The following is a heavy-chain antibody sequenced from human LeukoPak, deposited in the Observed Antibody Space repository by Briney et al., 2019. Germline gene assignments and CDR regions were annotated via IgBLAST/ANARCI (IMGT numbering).Heavy chain of an antibody. CDR3: ARYLDYGDLYYFDY. Sequence: SETLSLTCAVYGGSFSGYYWSWIRQPPGKGLEWIGEINHSGSTNYNPSLKSRVAISVDTSKNQFSLKLSSVTAADTAVYYCARYLDYGDLYYFDYWGQGTLVTVSS. V-gene: IGHV4-34*01. CDR1: GGSFSGYY. D-gene: IGHD4-17*01. CDR2: INHSGST. J-gene: IGHJ4*02.